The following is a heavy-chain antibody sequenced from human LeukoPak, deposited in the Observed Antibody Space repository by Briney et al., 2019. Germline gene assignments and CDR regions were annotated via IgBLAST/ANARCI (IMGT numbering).Heavy chain of an antibody. CDR1: GFTFSSHW. D-gene: IGHD1-26*01. J-gene: IGHJ3*02. V-gene: IGHV3-23*01. CDR3: AKFRSGSYDAFDI. CDR2: ISGSGGST. Sequence: GGSLRLSCAASGFTFSSHWMHWVRQAPGKGLEWVSAISGSGGSTYYADSVKGRFTISRDNSKNTLYLQMNSLRAEDTAVYYCAKFRSGSYDAFDIWGQGTMVTVSS.